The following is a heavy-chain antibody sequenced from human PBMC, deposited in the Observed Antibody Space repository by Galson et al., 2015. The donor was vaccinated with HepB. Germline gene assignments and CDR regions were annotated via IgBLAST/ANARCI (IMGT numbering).Heavy chain of an antibody. Sequence: SVKVSCKASGYTFTSYYMHWVRQAPGQGLEWMGIINPSGGSTSYAQKFQGRVTMTRDTSTSTVYMELSSLRSEDTAVYYCARDEGVFYGGTTGLVRWFDPWGQGTLVTVSS. CDR1: GYTFTSYY. CDR2: INPSGGST. J-gene: IGHJ5*02. D-gene: IGHD4-23*01. CDR3: ARDEGVFYGGTTGLVRWFDP. V-gene: IGHV1-46*01.